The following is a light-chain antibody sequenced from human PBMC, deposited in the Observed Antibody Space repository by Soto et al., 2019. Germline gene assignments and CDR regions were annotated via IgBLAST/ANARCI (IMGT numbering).Light chain of an antibody. CDR1: QSISSW. J-gene: IGKJ1*01. Sequence: DIQMTQSPSTLSASIEDRVTITCRDSQSISSWLAWYHQKPGKAPKLLIYKASSLESGVPSRFSGSGSGTEFTLTICSLQPDDFATYYCQLYNSYSRPFGQGTKVDIK. V-gene: IGKV1-5*03. CDR2: KAS. CDR3: QLYNSYSRP.